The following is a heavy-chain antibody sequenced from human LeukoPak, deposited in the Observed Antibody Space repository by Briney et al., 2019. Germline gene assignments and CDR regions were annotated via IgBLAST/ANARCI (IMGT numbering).Heavy chain of an antibody. CDR1: GYTFTSYG. CDR2: ISAYNGNT. V-gene: IGHV1-18*01. CDR3: ARDRAMVRGVIIGFYYYYGMDV. J-gene: IGHJ6*02. D-gene: IGHD3-10*01. Sequence: ASVKVSCKASGYTFTSYGISWVRQAPGQGLEWMGWISAYNGNTNYAQKLQGRVTMTTDTSTSTAYMELRSLRFDDTAVYYCARDRAMVRGVIIGFYYYYGMDVWGQGTTVTVSS.